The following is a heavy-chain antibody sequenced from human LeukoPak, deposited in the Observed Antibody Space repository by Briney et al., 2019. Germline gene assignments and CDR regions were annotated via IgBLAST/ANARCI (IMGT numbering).Heavy chain of an antibody. D-gene: IGHD3-10*01. J-gene: IGHJ4*02. CDR3: ARDRYGSGTIDY. CDR1: GFTFTSYW. Sequence: SGGSLRLSCAASGFTFTSYWMSWVRQAPGKGLEWVANIKQDGSEKYYADSVKGRFTISRDNSKNTLYLQMNSLRAEDTAVYYCARDRYGSGTIDYWGQGTLVTVSS. V-gene: IGHV3-7*01. CDR2: IKQDGSEK.